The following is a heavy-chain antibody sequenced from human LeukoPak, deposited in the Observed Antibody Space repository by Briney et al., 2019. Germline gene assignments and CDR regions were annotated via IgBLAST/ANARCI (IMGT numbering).Heavy chain of an antibody. CDR2: TSSDLNVK. D-gene: IGHD2-15*01. V-gene: IGHV3-30-3*01. Sequence: GGSLRLSCAASGFTFRNYVIHWVRQAPGKGLEWVAVTSSDLNVKLYADSVKGRFTISRDNSKNTMHLQMNSLRAEDTAVYYCASTPCSGGSCYFEYFQHWGQGILVTVSS. J-gene: IGHJ1*01. CDR3: ASTPCSGGSCYFEYFQH. CDR1: GFTFRNYV.